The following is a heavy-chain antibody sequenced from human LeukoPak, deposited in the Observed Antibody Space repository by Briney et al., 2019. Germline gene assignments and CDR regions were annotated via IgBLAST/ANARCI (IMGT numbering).Heavy chain of an antibody. D-gene: IGHD3-9*01. CDR2: INPNSGGT. CDR3: ARELSDYDILTGYHTYYFDY. Sequence: ASVKVSCKASGDTFTGYYMHWVRQAPGQGLEWMGWINPNSGGTNYAQKFQGRVTMTRDTSISTAYMELSRLRSDDTAVYYCARELSDYDILTGYHTYYFDYWGQGTLVTVSS. J-gene: IGHJ4*02. V-gene: IGHV1-2*02. CDR1: GDTFTGYY.